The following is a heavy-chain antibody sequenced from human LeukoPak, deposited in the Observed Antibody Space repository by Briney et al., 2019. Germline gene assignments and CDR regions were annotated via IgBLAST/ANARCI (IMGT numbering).Heavy chain of an antibody. J-gene: IGHJ4*02. D-gene: IGHD3-9*01. CDR1: GFTFSDYY. CDR3: ARAPGRYYDIDY. V-gene: IGHV3-11*06. Sequence: GGSLRLSCAASGFTFSDYYMSWIRQAPGKGLEWVSYIISSSYTNYADSVKGRFTISRDNAKNSLYLQMNSLRAEDTAVYYCARAPGRYYDIDYWGQGTLVTVSS. CDR2: IISSSYT.